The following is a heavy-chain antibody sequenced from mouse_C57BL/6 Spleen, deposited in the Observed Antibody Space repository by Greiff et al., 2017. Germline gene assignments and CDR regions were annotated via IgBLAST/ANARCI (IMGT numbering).Heavy chain of an antibody. Sequence: EVQVVESGGGLVKPGGSLKLSCAASGFTFSDYGMHWVRQAPEKGLEWVAYISSGSSTIYYADTVKGRFTISRDNAKNTLFLQMTSLRSEDTAMYYCARQDRGYWYFDVWGTGTTVTVSS. CDR3: ARQDRGYWYFDV. J-gene: IGHJ1*03. CDR1: GFTFSDYG. CDR2: ISSGSSTI. D-gene: IGHD3-3*01. V-gene: IGHV5-17*01.